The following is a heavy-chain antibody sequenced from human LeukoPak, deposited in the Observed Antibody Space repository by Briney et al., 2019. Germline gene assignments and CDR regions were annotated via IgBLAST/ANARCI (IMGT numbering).Heavy chain of an antibody. CDR3: ARGVARYCSSTSCPKNWFDP. CDR1: GGSFSGYY. Sequence: SETLSLTCAVYGGSFSGYYWSWIRQPPGKGLEWIGEINHSGSTNYNPSLKSRVTISVDTSKNQFSLKLSSVTAADTAVYYCARGVARYCSSTSCPKNWFDPWGQGTLVTVSS. CDR2: INHSGST. V-gene: IGHV4-34*01. J-gene: IGHJ5*02. D-gene: IGHD2-2*01.